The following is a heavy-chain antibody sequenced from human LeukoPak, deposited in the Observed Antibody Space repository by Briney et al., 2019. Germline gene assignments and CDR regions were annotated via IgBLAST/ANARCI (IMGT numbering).Heavy chain of an antibody. CDR3: SREHEDGWNDHLINY. D-gene: IGHD1-1*01. Sequence: ASVKVSCKASGYTVTSYYMHWVRQATGQGLDWMGIINPNGGSKNYAQKIKGRVTMTRDTSTSTVYMELSSLRSEDTAVYYCSREHEDGWNDHLINYWGQGTLVTVSS. V-gene: IGHV1-46*01. CDR1: GYTVTSYY. CDR2: INPNGGSK. J-gene: IGHJ4*02.